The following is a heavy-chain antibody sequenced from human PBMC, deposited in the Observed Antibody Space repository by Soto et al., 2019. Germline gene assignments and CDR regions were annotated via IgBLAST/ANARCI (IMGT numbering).Heavy chain of an antibody. D-gene: IGHD5-18*01. CDR2: ISYDGSLQ. Sequence: QAQLVESGGGVVQPGRSLRLSCAASGFAFSSYGMHWVRQAPGTGLGWVAVISYDGSLQHYADSVKGRLPIARDNSKNMVLLQMSSLRAEDTAVYYCVSDRGYGHASVPYSWGQGTLVSVSS. CDR3: VSDRGYGHASVPYS. J-gene: IGHJ4*02. CDR1: GFAFSSYG. V-gene: IGHV3-30*03.